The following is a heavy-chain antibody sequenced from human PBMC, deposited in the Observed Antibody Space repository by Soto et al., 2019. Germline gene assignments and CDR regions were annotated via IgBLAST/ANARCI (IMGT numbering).Heavy chain of an antibody. CDR1: GGTFSSYA. CDR3: CRSLRRDGYPKRDYYYYGMHV. D-gene: IGHD5-12*01. CDR2: IIPIFGTA. J-gene: IGHJ6*01. Sequence: SVKVSCKASGGTFSSYAISWVRQAPGQGLEWMGGIIPIFGTANYAQKFQGRVTITADESTSTAYMELSSLRSEDTAVYYCCRSLRRDGYPKRDYYYYGMHVWGQGTTVTSPQ. V-gene: IGHV1-69*13.